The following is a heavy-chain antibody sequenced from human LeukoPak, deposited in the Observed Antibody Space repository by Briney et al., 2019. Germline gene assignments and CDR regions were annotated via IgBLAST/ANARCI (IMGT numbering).Heavy chain of an antibody. V-gene: IGHV4-30-4*01. CDR1: GGSISSGDYH. Sequence: SETLSLTCTVSGGSISSGDYHWSWVRQSPGKGLEWIGYIYYSGTIYYNPSLKSRVTISVDTTKNQFSLKVTSMTAADTAIYYCARRRLRPSIIIDCWGQGTLVTVSS. CDR3: ARRRLRPSIIIDC. J-gene: IGHJ4*02. D-gene: IGHD4-17*01. CDR2: IYYSGTI.